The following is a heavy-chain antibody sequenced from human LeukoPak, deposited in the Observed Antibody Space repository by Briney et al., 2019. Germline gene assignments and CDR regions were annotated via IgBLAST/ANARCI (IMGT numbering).Heavy chain of an antibody. CDR2: IIPIFGTA. J-gene: IGHJ3*02. D-gene: IGHD5-24*01. Sequence: VPSVNVSCTASGGTSSSYAISWARQAPGQGIEWMGGIIPIFGTANYAKKFQGRVTITADESTRTAYPELSSPRPADTAVYNSARIRDGYNGAYVILGQGGMVTVPS. V-gene: IGHV1-69*13. CDR1: GGTSSSYA. CDR3: ARIRDGYNGAYVI.